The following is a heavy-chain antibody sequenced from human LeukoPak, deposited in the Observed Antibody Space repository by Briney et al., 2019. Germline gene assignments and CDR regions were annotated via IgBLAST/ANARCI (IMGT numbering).Heavy chain of an antibody. J-gene: IGHJ4*02. Sequence: GGSLRLSCAASGFTFSTYWMSWVRQAPGKGLEWVSSISSSSSYIYYADSVKGRFTISRDNAKNSLYLQMNSLRAEDTAVYYCAREDLTVTTSLDYWGQGTLVTVSS. CDR1: GFTFSTYW. D-gene: IGHD4-17*01. CDR3: AREDLTVTTSLDY. CDR2: ISSSSSYI. V-gene: IGHV3-21*06.